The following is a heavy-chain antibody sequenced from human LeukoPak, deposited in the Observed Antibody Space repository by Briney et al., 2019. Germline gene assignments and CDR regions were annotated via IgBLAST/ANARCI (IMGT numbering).Heavy chain of an antibody. CDR1: GGSISSHY. D-gene: IGHD1-26*01. CDR3: ARSDGAGATDY. CDR2: IYYTGST. Sequence: SETLSLTCSVSGGSISSHYWSWMRQPPGKELEWIGYIYYTGSTDYDPSLKSRVTISVDTSKNQLSLKLSSVTAADAAVYYCARSDGAGATDYWGQGTLVTVSS. J-gene: IGHJ4*02. V-gene: IGHV4-59*11.